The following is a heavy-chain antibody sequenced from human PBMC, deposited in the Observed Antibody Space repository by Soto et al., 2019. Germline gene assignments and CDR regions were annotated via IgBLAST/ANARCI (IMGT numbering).Heavy chain of an antibody. CDR3: SRDLWS. CDR1: GFTFSDHH. CDR2: TRNKANSYTT. Sequence: EVQLVESGGGLVQPGGSLRLSCAASGFTFSDHHMDWVRQAPGKGLEWVGRTRNKANSYTTEYAASVKGKFTISRDDSKNSLYLQMNSLKNEDTAVYYCSRDLWSWGQGTLVTVSS. J-gene: IGHJ5*02. V-gene: IGHV3-72*01. D-gene: IGHD3-10*01.